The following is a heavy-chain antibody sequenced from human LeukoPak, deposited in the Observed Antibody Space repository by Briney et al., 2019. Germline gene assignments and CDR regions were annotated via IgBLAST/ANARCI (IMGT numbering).Heavy chain of an antibody. V-gene: IGHV1-2*02. CDR3: ARGRHLRGYGPLYYMDV. CDR1: GYTFTVYY. CDR2: INPNSGGT. Sequence: HWASVKVSCKSSGYTFTVYYMHWVRQAPGQGLEWIGWINPNSGGTNYAQKFQGRVTMTRDTSISTAYMELSRLRSDDTAVYYCARGRHLRGYGPLYYMDVWGKGTTVTVSS. J-gene: IGHJ6*03. D-gene: IGHD5-18*01.